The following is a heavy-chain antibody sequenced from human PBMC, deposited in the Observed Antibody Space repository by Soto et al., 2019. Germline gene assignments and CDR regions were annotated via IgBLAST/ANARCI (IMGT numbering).Heavy chain of an antibody. CDR2: SYNSGST. D-gene: IGHD3-10*01. V-gene: IGHV4-4*02. Sequence: QVQLQESGPGLVKPSGTLSLTCAVSGGSISSSNWWSWVRQPPGKGLEWIGKSYNSGSTNYNPSPKCGVTMTGDMSKNQVSLKLSLVSEADTVVYYCARVYLFRGTIIRYFDYWGQGTLVTVSS. J-gene: IGHJ4*02. CDR3: ARVYLFRGTIIRYFDY. CDR1: GGSISSSNW.